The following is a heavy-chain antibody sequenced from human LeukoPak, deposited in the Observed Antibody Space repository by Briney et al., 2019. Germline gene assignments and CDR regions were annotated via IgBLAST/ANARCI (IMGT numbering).Heavy chain of an antibody. Sequence: GSLRLSCAASGFTFSSYAMSWVRQAPGKGLEWIGRIYKSGSSNYNPSLKSRVTISVDTSKNQFSLKLGSVTAADTAVYYCATPVSGNDAFDIWGQGTMVTVSS. CDR1: GFTFSSYA. V-gene: IGHV4-59*01. CDR3: ATPVSGNDAFDI. D-gene: IGHD3-16*01. CDR2: IYKSGSS. J-gene: IGHJ3*02.